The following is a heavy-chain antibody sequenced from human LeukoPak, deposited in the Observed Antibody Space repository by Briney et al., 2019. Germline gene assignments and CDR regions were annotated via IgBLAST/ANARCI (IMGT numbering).Heavy chain of an antibody. CDR1: GGSFSGYY. Sequence: PSETLSLTCAVYGGSFSGYYWSWIRQPPGKGLEWIGYIYYSGSTYYNPSLKSRVTISVDTSKNQFSLKLSSVTAADTAVYYCARDRYDILTGYYDPTDWGQGTLVTVSS. J-gene: IGHJ4*02. D-gene: IGHD3-9*01. CDR3: ARDRYDILTGYYDPTD. CDR2: IYYSGST. V-gene: IGHV4-34*09.